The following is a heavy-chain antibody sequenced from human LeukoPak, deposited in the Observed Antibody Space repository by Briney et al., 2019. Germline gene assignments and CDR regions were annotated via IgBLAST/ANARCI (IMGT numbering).Heavy chain of an antibody. CDR3: ASGSRIRYFAWPHTTGDY. D-gene: IGHD3-9*01. CDR1: GGTFSNYA. V-gene: IGHV1-69*04. CDR2: IIPHLAIA. Sequence: GSSVKVSCKASGGTFSNYAISWVRQAPGQRLEWMGRIIPHLAIADYAQKFQGRVTITADKSTSTAYMEVSSLRSEDTAVYYCASGSRIRYFAWPHTTGDYWGQGTLVTVSS. J-gene: IGHJ4*02.